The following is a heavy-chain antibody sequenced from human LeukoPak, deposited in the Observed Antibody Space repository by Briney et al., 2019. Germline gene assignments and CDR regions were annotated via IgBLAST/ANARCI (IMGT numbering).Heavy chain of an antibody. D-gene: IGHD1-26*01. CDR1: GYTFTGYY. CDR2: INPNSGGT. J-gene: IGHJ4*02. CDR3: ARVKGVGPGRDYLDY. V-gene: IGHV1-2*02. Sequence: GASVKVSCKASGYTFTGYYMHWVRQAPGQGLEWMGWINPNSGGTNYAQKFQGRVTMTRDTSISTAYMELSRLRSDDTAVYYCARVKGVGPGRDYLDYWGQGTLVTVSS.